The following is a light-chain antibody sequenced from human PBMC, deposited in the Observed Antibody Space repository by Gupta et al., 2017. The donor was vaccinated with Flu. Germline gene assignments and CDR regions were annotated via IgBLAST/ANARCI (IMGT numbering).Light chain of an antibody. V-gene: IGKV3-11*01. J-gene: IGKJ2*01. Sequence: EIVLTQSPGTLSLSPGERATLSCRASQSISSSLAWYKQKHGQAPRLLIYGESNRATGIPARLSGRGSGTEFTLTISNRETEDFAVYYGKQRDNRPLSNFGKGTKVKIK. CDR2: GES. CDR1: QSISSS. CDR3: KQRDNRPLSN.